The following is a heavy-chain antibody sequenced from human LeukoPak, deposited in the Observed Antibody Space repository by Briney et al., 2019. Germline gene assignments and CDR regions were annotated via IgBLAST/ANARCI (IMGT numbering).Heavy chain of an antibody. D-gene: IGHD2/OR15-2a*01. V-gene: IGHV1-46*01. J-gene: IGHJ5*02. CDR1: GYTFTSYY. Sequence: GASVKVSCKASGYTFTSYYMHWLRQAPGHGLEWMGIIRPTTGSTAYAQAFQGRVTMTRDTSTGTVYMELSSLKSEDTAAYYCARERDSSFYFDPWGQGTLVTVSS. CDR2: IRPTTGST. CDR3: ARERDSSFYFDP.